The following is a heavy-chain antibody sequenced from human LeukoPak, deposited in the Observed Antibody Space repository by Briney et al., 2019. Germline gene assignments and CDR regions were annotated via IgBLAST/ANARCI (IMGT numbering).Heavy chain of an antibody. CDR2: MKPKRGNT. D-gene: IGHD2-15*01. CDR3: VAVVDTSFDY. CDR1: GYTFTSYD. V-gene: IGHV1-8*01. J-gene: IGHJ4*02. Sequence: ASVKVSCKASGYTFTSYDINCVRQATGQGLEWIGWMKPKRGNTGYAQKFQGRVTMTRDTSISTAYMELSSLRSEDTAVYYCVAVVDTSFDYWGQGTPVIVSS.